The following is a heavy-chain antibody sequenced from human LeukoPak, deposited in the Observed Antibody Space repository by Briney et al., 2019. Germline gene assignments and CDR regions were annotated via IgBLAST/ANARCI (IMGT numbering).Heavy chain of an antibody. CDR3: ARGDRWYYDFWRPYYYYMDV. CDR2: INHSGST. Sequence: SETLSLTCSVYGGSFSGHYWSWIRQPPGKGLEWIGEINHSGSTNYNPSLKSRVTISVDTSKNQFSLKLSSVTAADTAVYYCARGDRWYYDFWRPYYYYMDVWGKGTTVTVSS. J-gene: IGHJ6*03. V-gene: IGHV4-34*01. D-gene: IGHD3-3*01. CDR1: GGSFSGHY.